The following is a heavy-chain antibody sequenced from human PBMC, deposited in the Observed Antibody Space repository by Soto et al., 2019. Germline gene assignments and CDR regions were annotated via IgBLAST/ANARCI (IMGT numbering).Heavy chain of an antibody. J-gene: IGHJ4*02. CDR1: GGTFSSYA. CDR3: AGGTVGAKRLTSGTPDY. Sequence: QVQLVQSGAEVKKPGSSVKVSCKASGGTFSSYAISWVRQAPGQGLEWMGGIITIFGTANYAQKFQGRVTITADESMSTAYMELGSLASEDTAVYYCAGGTVGAKRLTSGTPDYWGQGTLVTVSS. V-gene: IGHV1-69*01. D-gene: IGHD1-26*01. CDR2: IITIFGTA.